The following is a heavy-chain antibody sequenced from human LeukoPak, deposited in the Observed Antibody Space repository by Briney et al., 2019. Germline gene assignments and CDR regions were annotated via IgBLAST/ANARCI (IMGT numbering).Heavy chain of an antibody. V-gene: IGHV3-7*04. CDR1: EFTFNRYW. CDR2: IKHDGSEA. Sequence: GGSLRLSCAASEFTFNRYWMSWVRQAPGKGLEWVANIKHDGSEAHYADSVKGRFTISRDNAKNSLSLQMNSLNVDDTGVYFCTRDALFGSGRTHLDFWSQGTLVSVSS. J-gene: IGHJ4*02. CDR3: TRDALFGSGRTHLDF. D-gene: IGHD3-10*01.